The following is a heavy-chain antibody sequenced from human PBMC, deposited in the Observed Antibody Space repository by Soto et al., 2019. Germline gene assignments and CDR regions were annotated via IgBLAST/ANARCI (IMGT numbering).Heavy chain of an antibody. D-gene: IGHD3-16*01. V-gene: IGHV1-3*01. CDR3: ARDALTYSSYYYYMDC. CDR2: INAGNGNT. Sequence: ASVKVSCKASGYTFTSYAMHWVRQAPGQRLEWMGWINAGNGNTKYSQKFQGRVTITRDTSASTAYIELSSLRSEDTAVYYCARDALTYSSYYYYMDCWGKGTTVTVSS. CDR1: GYTFTSYA. J-gene: IGHJ6*03.